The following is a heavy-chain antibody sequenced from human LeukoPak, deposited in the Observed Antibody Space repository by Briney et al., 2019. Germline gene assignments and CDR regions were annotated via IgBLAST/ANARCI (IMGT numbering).Heavy chain of an antibody. CDR2: VSGRDDST. J-gene: IGHJ4*02. CDR3: AKWGDYDILTGYYDSDY. D-gene: IGHD3-9*01. CDR1: GFTFSNYA. Sequence: QTGASLRLSCAASGFTFSNYAMSWVRQAPGKGLEWVSAVSGRDDSTYYADSVKGRFTIPGDTSKNTLYLQMNSLRAEDTAVYYCAKWGDYDILTGYYDSDYWGQGTLVTVSS. V-gene: IGHV3-23*01.